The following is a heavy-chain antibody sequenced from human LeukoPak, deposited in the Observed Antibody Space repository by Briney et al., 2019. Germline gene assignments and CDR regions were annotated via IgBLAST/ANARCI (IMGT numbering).Heavy chain of an antibody. Sequence: GGSLRLSCAASGFTFSTYGMHWVRQAPGKGLEWVAFMRYDGRNKYFAGSVEGRFTISRDNSKNTLYLQMNSLRADDTAVYFCAKGWASDCYSRSCYTQLDNWGQGTLVTVSS. V-gene: IGHV3-30*02. J-gene: IGHJ4*02. D-gene: IGHD2-2*02. CDR1: GFTFSTYG. CDR3: AKGWASDCYSRSCYTQLDN. CDR2: MRYDGRNK.